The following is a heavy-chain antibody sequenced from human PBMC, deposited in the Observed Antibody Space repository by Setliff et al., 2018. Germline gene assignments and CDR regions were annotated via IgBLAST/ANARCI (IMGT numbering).Heavy chain of an antibody. J-gene: IGHJ3*02. D-gene: IGHD2-2*01. V-gene: IGHV4-39*07. Sequence: SETLSLTCTVSGGSISSSSYYWGWIRQPPGKGLEWIGSIYHSGSTYYNPSLKSRVTISVDTSKNQFSLKLNYVTAADTAVYYCARALGYCSRTSCYADAFDIWGQGTMVTVSS. CDR3: ARALGYCSRTSCYADAFDI. CDR1: GGSISSSSYY. CDR2: IYHSGST.